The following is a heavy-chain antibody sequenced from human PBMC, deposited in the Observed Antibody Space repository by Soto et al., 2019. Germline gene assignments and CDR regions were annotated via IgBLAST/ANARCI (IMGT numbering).Heavy chain of an antibody. CDR2: VSSRGDI. Sequence: EVQLVESGGGLVKPGGSLRLSCTASGFMFSSYTMNWVRQAPGKGLEWVSAVSSRGDIYYADSLEGRFTISRDEAKNSRYRQMNSRRAEDPAVYYCARGCSSASCYYYWGQGTLVTVSS. CDR1: GFMFSSYT. CDR3: ARGCSSASCYYY. V-gene: IGHV3-21*01. J-gene: IGHJ4*02. D-gene: IGHD2-2*01.